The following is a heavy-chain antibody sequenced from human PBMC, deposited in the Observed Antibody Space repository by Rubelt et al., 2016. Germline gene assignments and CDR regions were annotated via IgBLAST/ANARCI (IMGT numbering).Heavy chain of an antibody. D-gene: IGHD4-23*01. CDR2: INHSGSP. CDR3: ARHWGTYGGKHLVYFDY. J-gene: IGHJ4*02. V-gene: IGHV4-34*01. Sequence: QLQLQESAPGLVKPSETLSLTCAVYGWSFSGYYWSWIRQPPGKGLAWIGEINHSGSPNSNPSLTSHVTISVEPSKNQFALKLSSVNAAETAVYYCARHWGTYGGKHLVYFDYWGQGTLVTVSS. CDR1: GWSFSGYY.